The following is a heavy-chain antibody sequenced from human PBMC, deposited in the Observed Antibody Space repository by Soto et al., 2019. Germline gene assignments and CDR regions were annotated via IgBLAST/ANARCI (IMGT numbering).Heavy chain of an antibody. V-gene: IGHV1-18*01. CDR3: ARESPPADY. J-gene: IGHJ4*02. CDR1: GYTFTSYG. CDR2: ISAYNGNT. Sequence: QVQLVQSGAEVKKPGASVKVSCKASGYTFTSYGISWVRQAPGQGLEWMGWISAYNGNTNYAQKLQGIVTMTTDTATCTAHMEPRRLRSDDRAVYSCARESPPADYWGEGTLGTASS.